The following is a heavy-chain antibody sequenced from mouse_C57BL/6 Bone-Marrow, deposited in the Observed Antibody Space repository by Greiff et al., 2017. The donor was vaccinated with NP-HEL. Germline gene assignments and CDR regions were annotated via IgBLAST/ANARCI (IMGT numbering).Heavy chain of an antibody. Sequence: VQLQQPGTELVKPGASGYTFTSYWMHWVKQRPGQGLEWIGNINPSNGGTNYNEKFKSKATLTVDKSSSTAYMQLSSLTSEDSAVYYCARWANYYGSSHWYFDVWGTGTTVTVSS. CDR2: INPSNGGT. J-gene: IGHJ1*03. D-gene: IGHD1-1*01. V-gene: IGHV1-53*01. CDR1: GYTFTSYW. CDR3: ARWANYYGSSHWYFDV.